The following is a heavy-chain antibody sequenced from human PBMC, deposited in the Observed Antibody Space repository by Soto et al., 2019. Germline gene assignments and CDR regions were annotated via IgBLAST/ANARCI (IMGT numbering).Heavy chain of an antibody. CDR1: GFTFSDHY. CDR2: SRNKANSYTT. V-gene: IGHV3-72*01. D-gene: IGHD1-26*01. CDR3: ARARNNGATNNYLDY. Sequence: EVQLVESGGGLVQPGGSLRLSCAASGFTFSDHYMDWVRQAPGKGLEWVGRSRNKANSYTTSYAASVKGRFTISRDDSMXTQFRQLNRLKTEDAAVYYCARARNNGATNNYLDYGGQGTLVTVSS. J-gene: IGHJ4*02.